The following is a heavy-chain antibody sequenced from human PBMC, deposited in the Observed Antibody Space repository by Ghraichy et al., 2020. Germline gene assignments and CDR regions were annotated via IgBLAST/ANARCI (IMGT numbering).Heavy chain of an antibody. V-gene: IGHV4-34*01. CDR3: ARPPHLSRGSKTAYYYYYMDV. CDR2: INHSGST. D-gene: IGHD2/OR15-2a*01. CDR1: GGSFSGYY. J-gene: IGHJ6*03. Sequence: SQTLSLTCAVYGGSFSGYYWSWIRQPPGKGLEWIGEINHSGSTNYNPSLKSRVTISVDTSKNQFSLKLSSVTAADTAVYYCARPPHLSRGSKTAYYYYYMDVWGKGTTVTVSS.